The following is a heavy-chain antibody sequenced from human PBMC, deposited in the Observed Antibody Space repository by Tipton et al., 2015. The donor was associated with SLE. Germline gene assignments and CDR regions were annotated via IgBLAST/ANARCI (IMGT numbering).Heavy chain of an antibody. J-gene: IGHJ4*02. Sequence: RSLRLSCAASGFTFSDYAIHWVRQAPGKGLEWGAVISSDGNKKDFADSVKGRLTISRDNSKTTVYLQMKSLSLEDTAVYYCARDGYYGSGTTDDFWGQGTLVMVSS. V-gene: IGHV3-30*04. D-gene: IGHD3-10*01. CDR2: ISSDGNKK. CDR3: ARDGYYGSGTTDDF. CDR1: GFTFSDYA.